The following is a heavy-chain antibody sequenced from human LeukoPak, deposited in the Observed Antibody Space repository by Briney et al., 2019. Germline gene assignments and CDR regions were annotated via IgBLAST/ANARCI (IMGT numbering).Heavy chain of an antibody. Sequence: SETLSLTCTVSGGSISSSNYYWGWIRQPPGKGLEWIGSIYYSGRTYYNPSLKSRVTISVDTSKNQFSLKLSSVTAADTAVYYCARHGRGGYSETDAFDIWGQGTMVTVSS. CDR3: ARHGRGGYSETDAFDI. V-gene: IGHV4-39*01. J-gene: IGHJ3*02. D-gene: IGHD5-12*01. CDR1: GGSISSSNYY. CDR2: IYYSGRT.